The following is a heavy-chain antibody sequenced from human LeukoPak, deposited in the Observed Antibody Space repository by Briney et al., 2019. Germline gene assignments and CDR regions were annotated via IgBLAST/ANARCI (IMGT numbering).Heavy chain of an antibody. D-gene: IGHD6-19*01. V-gene: IGHV3-23*01. Sequence: GRTLRLSCAASGFTFSSYAMSWVRQVPGNGLERVSTISGIGGSTYYADSVKGRFTISRDNSKNTLYLQLNSLRAEDRAVYYCAKDKKQLLVPFFDYWGKGNMVTVSS. J-gene: IGHJ4*02. CDR3: AKDKKQLLVPFFDY. CDR2: ISGIGGST. CDR1: GFTFSSYA.